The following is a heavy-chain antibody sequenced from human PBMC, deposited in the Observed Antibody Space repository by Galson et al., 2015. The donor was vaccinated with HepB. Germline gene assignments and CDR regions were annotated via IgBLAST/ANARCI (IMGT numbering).Heavy chain of an antibody. CDR3: ARSITVLGEVTRTYYFDN. V-gene: IGHV4-59*11. Sequence: ETLSLTCTVSGASIKSHYWSWIRQPPGRGLEGIGYLYHSGNTHYNSSLKSRVNISVDSSKNQLFLRLSSVTAADTAVYYCARSITVLGEVTRTYYFDNWGQGTRVTVSS. CDR1: GASIKSHY. CDR2: LYHSGNT. D-gene: IGHD3-10*01. J-gene: IGHJ4*02.